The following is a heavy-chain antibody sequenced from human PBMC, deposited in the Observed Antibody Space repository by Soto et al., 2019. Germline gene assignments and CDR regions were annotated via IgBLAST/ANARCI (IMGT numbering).Heavy chain of an antibody. V-gene: IGHV4-59*12. D-gene: IGHD2-2*01. CDR1: GGSISSYY. Sequence: SETLSLTCTVSGGSISSYYWSWIRQPPGKGLEWIGYIYYSGSTNYNPSLKSRVTISVDTSKNQFSLKLSSVTAADTAVYYCARGGALGYCSSTSCSIDYWGQGILVTVSS. CDR3: ARGGALGYCSSTSCSIDY. J-gene: IGHJ4*02. CDR2: IYYSGST.